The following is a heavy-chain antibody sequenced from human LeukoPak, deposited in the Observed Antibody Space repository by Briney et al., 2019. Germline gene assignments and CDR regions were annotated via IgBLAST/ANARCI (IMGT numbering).Heavy chain of an antibody. CDR1: GYTFTGYY. Sequence: ASVKVSCKASGYTFTGYYMHWVRQAPGQGLEWMGWINPNSGGTNYAQKFQGGVTMTRDTSISTAYMELSRLRSDDTAVYYCASSLVVGATTAFDYWGQGTLVTVSS. J-gene: IGHJ4*02. CDR3: ASSLVVGATTAFDY. D-gene: IGHD1-26*01. V-gene: IGHV1-2*02. CDR2: INPNSGGT.